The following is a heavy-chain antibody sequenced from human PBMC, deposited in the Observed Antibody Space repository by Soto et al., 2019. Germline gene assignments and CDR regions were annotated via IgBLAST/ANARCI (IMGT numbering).Heavy chain of an antibody. J-gene: IGHJ6*02. CDR2: MNPNSGNT. V-gene: IGHV1-8*01. CDR1: GYTFTSYD. D-gene: IGHD3-16*02. Sequence: QVQLVQSGAEVKKPGASVKVSCKASGYTFTSYDINWVRQATGQGLEWMGWMNPNSGNTGYAQKFQGRVNMARNTSISTAYMELSSLRSEDTAVYYCARVPWSFRYYYYCMDVWGQGTTVTVSS. CDR3: ARVPWSFRYYYYCMDV.